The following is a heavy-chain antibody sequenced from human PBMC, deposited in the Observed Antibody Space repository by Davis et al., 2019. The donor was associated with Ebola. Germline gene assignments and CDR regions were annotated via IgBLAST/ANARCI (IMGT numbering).Heavy chain of an antibody. CDR3: AKLRSHDYSDSSDDFYLDL. CDR1: GLTFSRYA. J-gene: IGHJ2*01. D-gene: IGHD1-26*01. V-gene: IGHV3-30*18. CDR2: MSYDGRYE. Sequence: GESLKISCVASGLTFSRYAMHWVRQSPGKGLEWVARMSYDGRYESYAESVKGRFTISRDNSKSTLYLHMNALTAEDTALYYCAKLRSHDYSDSSDDFYLDLWGRGTLVTVSS.